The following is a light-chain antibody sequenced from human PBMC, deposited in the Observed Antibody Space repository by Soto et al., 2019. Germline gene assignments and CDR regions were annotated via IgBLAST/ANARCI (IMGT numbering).Light chain of an antibody. J-gene: IGLJ1*01. CDR1: GSDVGAYNY. CDR2: DVS. V-gene: IGLV2-14*01. Sequence: QSVLTQPASVSGSPGQSITISCTGTGSDVGAYNYVSWYQQHPDKAPKLMIYDVSDRPLGVSNRFSGSKSGNTASLTISGLQAEDEADYYCTSFTSSSTLYVFGAGTKLTVL. CDR3: TSFTSSSTLYV.